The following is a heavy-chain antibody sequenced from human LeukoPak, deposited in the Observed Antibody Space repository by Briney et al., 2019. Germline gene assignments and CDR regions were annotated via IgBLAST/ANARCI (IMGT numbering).Heavy chain of an antibody. CDR1: GYTFTGYY. CDR2: INPNSGGT. J-gene: IGHJ4*02. Sequence: ASVKVSCKASGYTFTGYYMHWVRQAPGQGLEWMGWINPNSGGTNYAQKFQGRVTMTRDTSISTAYMELSRLRSDDTAVYYCARVVYYDFWSGFDYWGQGTLVTVSS. CDR3: ARVVYYDFWSGFDY. D-gene: IGHD3-3*01. V-gene: IGHV1-2*02.